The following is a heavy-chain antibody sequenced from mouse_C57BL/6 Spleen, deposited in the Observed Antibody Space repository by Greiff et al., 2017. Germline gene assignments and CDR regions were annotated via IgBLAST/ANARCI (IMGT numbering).Heavy chain of an antibody. CDR2: IWSGGST. D-gene: IGHD2-4*01. Sequence: VKLVESGPGLVQPSQSLSITCTVSGFSLTSYGVHWVRQSPGKGLEWLGVIWSGGSTDYNAAFISRLSISKDNSKSQVFFKMNSLQADDTAIYYCARRYDYGGYYYAMDYWGQGTSVTVSS. V-gene: IGHV2-2*01. CDR3: ARRYDYGGYYYAMDY. CDR1: GFSLTSYG. J-gene: IGHJ4*01.